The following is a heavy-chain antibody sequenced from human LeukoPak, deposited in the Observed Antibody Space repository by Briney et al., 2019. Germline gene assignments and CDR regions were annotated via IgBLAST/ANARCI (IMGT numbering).Heavy chain of an antibody. Sequence: RAPVKVSCKASGYTFTGYYMHWVRQAPGQGLEWMGWINPNSGGTNYAQKFQGRVTMTRDTSISTAYMELSRLRSDDTAVYYCAREDYDYVWGSLWGQGTLVTVSS. V-gene: IGHV1-2*02. CDR1: GYTFTGYY. D-gene: IGHD3-16*01. CDR3: AREDYDYVWGSL. J-gene: IGHJ4*02. CDR2: INPNSGGT.